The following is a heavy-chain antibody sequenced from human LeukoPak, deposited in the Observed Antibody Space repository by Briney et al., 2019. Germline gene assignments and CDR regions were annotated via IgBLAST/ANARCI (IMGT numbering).Heavy chain of an antibody. D-gene: IGHD6-19*01. CDR2: IYYSGST. J-gene: IGHJ4*02. V-gene: IGHV4-39*07. CDR3: ARDGAVAGTRPFDY. CDR1: GGSISSYY. Sequence: SETLSLTCTVSGGSISSYYWGWIRQPPGKGLEWIGSIYYSGSTYYNPSLKSRVTISVDTSKNQFSLKLSSVTAADTAVYYCARDGAVAGTRPFDYWGQGTLVTVSS.